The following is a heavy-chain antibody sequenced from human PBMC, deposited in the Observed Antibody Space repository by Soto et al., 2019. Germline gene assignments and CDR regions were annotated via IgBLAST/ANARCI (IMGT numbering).Heavy chain of an antibody. Sequence: PGGSLRLSCAASGFSFTNAWMSWVRQAPGKGLEWIGHIKSKTDGGTIDYAAPVKGRFTISRDDSKNTLYLQINSLKTEDTAVYYCTTDGGRSHEPETAYWGQGTLVTVPS. CDR3: TTDGGRSHEPETAY. D-gene: IGHD1-1*01. CDR1: GFSFTNAW. J-gene: IGHJ4*02. CDR2: IKSKTDGGTI. V-gene: IGHV3-15*01.